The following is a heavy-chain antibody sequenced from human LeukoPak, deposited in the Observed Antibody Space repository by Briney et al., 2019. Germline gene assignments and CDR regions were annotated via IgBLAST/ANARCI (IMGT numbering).Heavy chain of an antibody. CDR3: AKDRAGGSYPYWYFDL. J-gene: IGHJ2*01. D-gene: IGHD1-26*01. CDR2: IRYDGSNK. V-gene: IGHV3-30*02. CDR1: GFTFNTHG. Sequence: GGSLRLSCVASGFTFNTHGMHWVRQAPGKGLEWVAFIRYDGSNKYYADSVKGRFTISRDNSKNTLYLQMNSLRAEDTAVHYCAKDRAGGSYPYWYFDLWGRGTLVTVSS.